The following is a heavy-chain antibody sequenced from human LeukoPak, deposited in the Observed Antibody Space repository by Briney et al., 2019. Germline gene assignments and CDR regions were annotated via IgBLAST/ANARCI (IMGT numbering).Heavy chain of an antibody. V-gene: IGHV3-9*01. Sequence: GRSLRLSCAASGFNFDAYAMRWVRQVPGRGLEWVSGVSWDSTRMAYADSVKGRFTISRDNAKNSLYLQMTSLRPEDTAVYYCSRSPDFWSALDFWGQGTLVAVSS. CDR3: SRSPDFWSALDF. CDR1: GFNFDAYA. CDR2: VSWDSTRM. J-gene: IGHJ4*02. D-gene: IGHD3-3*01.